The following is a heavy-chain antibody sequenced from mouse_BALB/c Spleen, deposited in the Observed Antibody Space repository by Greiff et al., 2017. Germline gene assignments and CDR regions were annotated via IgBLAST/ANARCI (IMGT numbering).Heavy chain of an antibody. CDR2: IWGDGST. CDR3: ARDNYYGSSPFAY. V-gene: IGHV2-6-7*01. Sequence: QVQLKESGPGLVAPSQSLSITCTVSGFSLTGYGVNWVRQPPGKGLEWLGMIWGDGSTDYNSALKSRLSIRKDNSKSQVFLKMNSLQTDDTARYYCARDNYYGSSPFAYWGQGTLVTVSA. D-gene: IGHD1-1*01. J-gene: IGHJ3*01. CDR1: GFSLTGYG.